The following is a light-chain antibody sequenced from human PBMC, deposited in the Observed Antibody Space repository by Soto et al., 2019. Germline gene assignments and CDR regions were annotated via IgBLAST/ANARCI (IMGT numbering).Light chain of an antibody. Sequence: QSVLTQPASVSGSPGRSITISCTGTSSDVGGYIYVSWYQQHPGKAPKLMIYDVTSRPSGVSYRFSGSKSGNTASLTISGLQAEDEADYYCSSYTTSSSYVFGHGTKVTVL. CDR2: DVT. V-gene: IGLV2-14*01. J-gene: IGLJ1*01. CDR1: SSDVGGYIY. CDR3: SSYTTSSSYV.